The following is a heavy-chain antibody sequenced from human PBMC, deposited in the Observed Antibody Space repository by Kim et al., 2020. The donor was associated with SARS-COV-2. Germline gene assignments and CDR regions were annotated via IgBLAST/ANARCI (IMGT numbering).Heavy chain of an antibody. J-gene: IGHJ4*02. CDR1: GGTFSSYT. Sequence: SVKVSCKASGGTFSSYTISWVRQAPGQGLEWMGRIIPILGIANYAQKFQGRVTITADKSTSTAYMELSSLRSEDTAVYYCARGVGYDFWSGYSFDYWGQGTLVTVSS. V-gene: IGHV1-69*02. CDR3: ARGVGYDFWSGYSFDY. CDR2: IIPILGIA. D-gene: IGHD3-3*01.